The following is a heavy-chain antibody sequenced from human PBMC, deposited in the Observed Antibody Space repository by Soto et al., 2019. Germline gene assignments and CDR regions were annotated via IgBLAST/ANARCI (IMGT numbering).Heavy chain of an antibody. D-gene: IGHD2-21*01. CDR2: MNPNSGNT. V-gene: IGHV1-8*01. Sequence: QVQLVQSGAEVKTPGASVKVSCKASGYTFATYDINWVRQAPGQGLEWMGWMNPNSGNTGYAQKFQGRLTMTRDTALSVAHMELSSLRNEGTAVYYCARSDGYNCNWLDSWGQGTLVTVSA. CDR3: ARSDGYNCNWLDS. CDR1: GYTFATYD. J-gene: IGHJ5*01.